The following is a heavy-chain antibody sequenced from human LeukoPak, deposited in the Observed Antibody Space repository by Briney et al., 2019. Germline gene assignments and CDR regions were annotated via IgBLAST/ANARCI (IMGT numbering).Heavy chain of an antibody. CDR1: GGTFSSYA. CDR2: IIPIFGTA. Sequence: ASVKVSCKASGGTFSSYAISWVRQAPGQGLEWMGGIIPIFGTANYAQKFQGRVTITTDESTSTAYMELSSLRSEDTAMYYCARGRGYSYGFDYWGQGTLVTVSS. J-gene: IGHJ4*02. D-gene: IGHD5-18*01. CDR3: ARGRGYSYGFDY. V-gene: IGHV1-69*05.